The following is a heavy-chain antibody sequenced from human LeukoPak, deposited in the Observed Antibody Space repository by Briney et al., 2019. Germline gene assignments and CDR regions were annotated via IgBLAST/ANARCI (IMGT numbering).Heavy chain of an antibody. V-gene: IGHV1-18*01. Sequence: GASVKVSCKASGYTFTSYGISWVRQAPGQGLEWMGWISVYNGNTNYAQKLQGRVTMTTDTSTSTAYMELRSLRSDDTAVYYCAREGGSQTRHAFDIWGQGTMVTVSS. CDR1: GYTFTSYG. CDR2: ISVYNGNT. J-gene: IGHJ3*02. CDR3: AREGGSQTRHAFDI. D-gene: IGHD3-10*01.